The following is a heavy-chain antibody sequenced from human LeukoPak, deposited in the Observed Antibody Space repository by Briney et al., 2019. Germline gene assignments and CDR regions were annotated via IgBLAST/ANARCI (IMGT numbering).Heavy chain of an antibody. D-gene: IGHD3-22*01. CDR2: IGSAGDT. CDR1: RFSFSRND. Sequence: GGSLRLSCAAPRFSFSRNDMHWVRQPTGKRLEWVSRIGSAGDTYNAGSVKGRFTISRGNANNSLYLHMNGLRAGDTAVYYCARSGVVTNSTDFTDYYCIDVWGKGTTVTVSS. CDR3: ARSGVVTNSTDFTDYYCIDV. V-gene: IGHV3-13*01. J-gene: IGHJ6*03.